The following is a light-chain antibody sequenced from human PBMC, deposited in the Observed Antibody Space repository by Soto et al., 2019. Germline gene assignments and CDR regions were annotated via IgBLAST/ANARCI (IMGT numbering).Light chain of an antibody. CDR3: QHVNSYPLS. CDR1: QGIGSW. Sequence: DIQMTQSPSTLSASLGDRFTITCRASQGIGSWLAWYQQKPGKAPKLLIYTASSLQSGVPSRFSGSGFGTDFTLTVSSLQPEDFATYYCQHVNSYPLSFGGGTKVDIK. J-gene: IGKJ4*01. V-gene: IGKV1-12*01. CDR2: TAS.